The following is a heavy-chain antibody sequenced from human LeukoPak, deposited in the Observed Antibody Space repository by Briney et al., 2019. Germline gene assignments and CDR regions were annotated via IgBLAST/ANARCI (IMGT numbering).Heavy chain of an antibody. D-gene: IGHD6-25*01. J-gene: IGHJ4*02. Sequence: GGSLRLSCAASGFTFSSYAMSWVRQAPGKGLEWVSAIETDGSATTYVDSVEGRFSISRDNAKNILFLQMNSLRVEDTAVYYCARGGGYRLDYWGQGTLVTVSS. CDR1: GFTFSSYA. CDR3: ARGGGYRLDY. V-gene: IGHV3-74*01. CDR2: IETDGSAT.